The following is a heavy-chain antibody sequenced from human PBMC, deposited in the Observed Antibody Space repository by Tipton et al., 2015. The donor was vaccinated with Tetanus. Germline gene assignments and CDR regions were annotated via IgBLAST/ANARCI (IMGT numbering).Heavy chain of an antibody. D-gene: IGHD2-15*01. J-gene: IGHJ6*02. V-gene: IGHV3-33*01. CDR1: GFTFRSYG. CDR2: LWFDGGDG. Sequence: SGFTFRSYGMHWVRQAPGKGLEWVAVLWFDGGDGYYADSVKGRFTISRDNSKNTVYLQMNSLRAEDTAVYYCARELDCSGGGCYSYGLDVWGQGTTVTVSS. CDR3: ARELDCSGGGCYSYGLDV.